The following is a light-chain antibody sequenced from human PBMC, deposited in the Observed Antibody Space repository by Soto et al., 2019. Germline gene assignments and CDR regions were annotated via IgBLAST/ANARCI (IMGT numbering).Light chain of an antibody. Sequence: QSALTQPASVSGSPGQSITISCTGTSSDVAFYNHVSWYQQHPGKAPKLLIYEVNNRPSGVSHRFSGSKSRNTASLTISGLHAEGEGDYYCSSCGSTHAYVFGTGTNGTVL. J-gene: IGLJ1*01. CDR3: SSCGSTHAYV. V-gene: IGLV2-14*01. CDR1: SSDVAFYNH. CDR2: EVN.